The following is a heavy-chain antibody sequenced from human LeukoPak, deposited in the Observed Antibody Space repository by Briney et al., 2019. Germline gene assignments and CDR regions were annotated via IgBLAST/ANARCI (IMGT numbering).Heavy chain of an antibody. J-gene: IGHJ4*02. Sequence: SETLSLTCAVYGGSFSGYYWSWIRQPPGKGLEWIGEINHSGSTNYNPSLKSRVTISVDTSKNQFSLKLSSVTAADTAVYYCARMSSSGWGQGTLVTVSS. CDR3: ARMSSSG. CDR1: GGSFSGYY. CDR2: INHSGST. V-gene: IGHV4-34*01. D-gene: IGHD2-15*01.